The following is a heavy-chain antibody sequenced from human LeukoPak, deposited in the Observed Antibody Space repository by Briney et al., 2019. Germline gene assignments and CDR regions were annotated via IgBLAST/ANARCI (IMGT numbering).Heavy chain of an antibody. CDR1: GGSISSSSYY. CDR3: ARGEDCSGGSCYPPRWFDP. V-gene: IGHV4-39*07. J-gene: IGHJ5*02. CDR2: IYYSENT. D-gene: IGHD2-15*01. Sequence: SETLSLTCTVSGGSISSSSYYWGWIRQPPGKGLEWIGSIYYSENTYYNPSLKSRVTISVDTSQNQFSLKLSSVTAADTAVYYCARGEDCSGGSCYPPRWFDPWGQGTLVTVSS.